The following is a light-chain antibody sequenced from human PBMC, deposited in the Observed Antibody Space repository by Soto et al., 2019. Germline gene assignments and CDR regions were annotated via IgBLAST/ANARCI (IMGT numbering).Light chain of an antibody. CDR1: SSNIGSNY. CDR2: DDN. J-gene: IGLJ2*01. V-gene: IGLV1-51*01. Sequence: QSVLTQPPSVSAAPGQTVTISCSGSSSNIGSNYVSWYQQLPGTAPKLLLYDDNKRPSGIPDRFSGSKSGTSATLGITGLQTGDEADYYCGTWDSSLSAGVFGGGTKLTVL. CDR3: GTWDSSLSAGV.